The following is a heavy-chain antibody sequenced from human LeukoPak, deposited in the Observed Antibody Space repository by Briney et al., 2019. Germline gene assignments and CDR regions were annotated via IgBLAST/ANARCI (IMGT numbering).Heavy chain of an antibody. CDR2: LYYSGRT. J-gene: IGHJ4*02. V-gene: IGHV4-59*01. CDR1: GDSISSYF. CDR3: ARDYSGYEFDY. D-gene: IGHD5-12*01. Sequence: SETLSLTCTVSGDSISSYFWCWIRQPPGKGLEWIGCLYYSGRTNYSPSLTSRVTLSADTSKNQFSLKLNSVTAADSAIYYCARDYSGYEFDYWGQGTLVTVSS.